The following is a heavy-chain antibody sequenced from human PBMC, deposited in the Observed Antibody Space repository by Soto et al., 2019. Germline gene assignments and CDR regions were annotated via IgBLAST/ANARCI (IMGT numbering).Heavy chain of an antibody. J-gene: IGHJ4*02. CDR3: VKGYYSGYDLAYFDD. V-gene: IGHV3-23*01. CDR1: GFSFDEYS. D-gene: IGHD5-12*01. CDR2: ISGSGDKT. Sequence: XGCLRLTFPASGFSFDEYSMTWVRQAAGKGLEWVSAISGSGDKTYYADSAKGRFTISRDNSKSTLYLQLNSLRAEDTAVYYCVKGYYSGYDLAYFDDWGQGTLVTVSS.